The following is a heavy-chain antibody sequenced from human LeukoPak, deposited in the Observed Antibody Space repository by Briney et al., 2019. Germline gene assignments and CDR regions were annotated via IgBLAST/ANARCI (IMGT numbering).Heavy chain of an antibody. CDR1: GGSISSSSYY. V-gene: IGHV4-61*05. CDR3: ARGGNYWPQWWFDP. CDR2: IHYTGST. Sequence: SETLSLTCTVSGGSISSSSYYWGWIRQPPGKGLEWIGYIHYTGSTGYNPSLKSRVTMSLDASKNQFSLELNSVTPADTAVYYCARGGNYWPQWWFDPWGRGTLVSVSS. J-gene: IGHJ5*02. D-gene: IGHD1-26*01.